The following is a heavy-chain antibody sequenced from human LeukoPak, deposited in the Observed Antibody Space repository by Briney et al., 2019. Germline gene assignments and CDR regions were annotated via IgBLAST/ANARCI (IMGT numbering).Heavy chain of an antibody. Sequence: PGRSLRLSCAASGFTFSSYWMHWVRQAPGKGLVWVSRINSDGSSTTYADSVKGRFTISRDTAKNTLYLQMNSLRAEDTAVYYCARDAPFDSGGYTGDYFDYWGQETLVTVSS. CDR3: ARDAPFDSGGYTGDYFDY. CDR1: GFTFSSYW. D-gene: IGHD3-22*01. J-gene: IGHJ4*02. V-gene: IGHV3-74*01. CDR2: INSDGSST.